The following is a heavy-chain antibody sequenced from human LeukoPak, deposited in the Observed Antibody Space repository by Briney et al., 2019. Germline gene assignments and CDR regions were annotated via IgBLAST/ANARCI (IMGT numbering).Heavy chain of an antibody. CDR3: ARKETATTPGGYY. CDR1: GFTFSSYG. Sequence: PGGSLRLSCAASGFTFSSYGMHWVRQASGKGLEWVAVIWYDGSNKYYADSVKGRFTISRDNSKNTLYLQMNSLRAEDTAVYYCARKETATTPGGYYWGQGTLVTVSS. V-gene: IGHV3-33*01. D-gene: IGHD5-24*01. CDR2: IWYDGSNK. J-gene: IGHJ4*02.